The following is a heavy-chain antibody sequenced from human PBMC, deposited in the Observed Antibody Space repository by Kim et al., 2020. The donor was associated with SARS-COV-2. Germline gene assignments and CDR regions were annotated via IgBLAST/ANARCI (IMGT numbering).Heavy chain of an antibody. CDR1: GYTFTSYG. D-gene: IGHD2-2*01. CDR3: ARGASDIVVVPAANNWFDP. CDR2: ISAYNGNT. Sequence: ASVKVSCKASGYTFTSYGISWVRQAPGQGLEWMGWISAYNGNTNYAQKLQGRVTMTTDTSTSTAYMELRSLRSDDTAVYYCARGASDIVVVPAANNWFDPWGQGTLVTVSS. J-gene: IGHJ5*02. V-gene: IGHV1-18*01.